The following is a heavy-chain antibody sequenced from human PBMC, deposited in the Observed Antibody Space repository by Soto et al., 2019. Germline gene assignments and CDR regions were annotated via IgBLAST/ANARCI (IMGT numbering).Heavy chain of an antibody. CDR3: GRAVSAYAHGCYDYGMDV. Sequence: EVQLVESGGGLVQPGGSLRLSCAASGFTFSSYSMNWVRQAPGKGLEWVSYISSSSSTIYYADSVKGRFTISRDNAKNSRYLQLSSLRAEGPAVYYWGRAVSAYAHGCYDYGMDVWGQGTTVTVSS. CDR1: GFTFSSYS. D-gene: IGHD5-12*01. J-gene: IGHJ6*02. V-gene: IGHV3-48*01. CDR2: ISSSSSTI.